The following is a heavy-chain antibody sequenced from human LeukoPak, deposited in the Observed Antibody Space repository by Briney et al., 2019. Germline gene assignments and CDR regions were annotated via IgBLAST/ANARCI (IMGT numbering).Heavy chain of an antibody. J-gene: IGHJ6*03. V-gene: IGHV3-23*01. CDR3: AKAHCSSTSCYFYYYYMDV. D-gene: IGHD2-2*01. Sequence: PGGSLRLSCAASGFTFSNAWMSWIRQAPGKGLEWVSAISGSGGSTYYADSVKGRFTISRDNSKNTLYLQMNSLRAEDTAVYYCAKAHCSSTSCYFYYYYMDVWGKGTTVTVSS. CDR1: GFTFSNAW. CDR2: ISGSGGST.